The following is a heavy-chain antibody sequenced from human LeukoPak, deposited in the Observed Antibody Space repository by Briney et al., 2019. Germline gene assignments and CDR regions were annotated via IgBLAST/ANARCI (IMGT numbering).Heavy chain of an antibody. CDR2: ISSSSSYI. CDR1: GFTFSNYN. CDR3: ARVWVTTFGFDY. J-gene: IGHJ4*02. D-gene: IGHD2/OR15-2a*01. V-gene: IGHV3-21*01. Sequence: GGSLRLSCAASGFTFSNYNMNWVRQAPGKGLEWVSSISSSSSYIYYADSVKGRFTISRDNAKNSLYLQMNSLRAEDTAVYYCARVWVTTFGFDYWGQGTLVTVSS.